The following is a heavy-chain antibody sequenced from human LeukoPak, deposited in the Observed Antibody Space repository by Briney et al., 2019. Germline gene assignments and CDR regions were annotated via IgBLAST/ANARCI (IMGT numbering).Heavy chain of an antibody. CDR2: VRSKASNYAT. CDR3: TRGFSDYFDY. Sequence: GGSLKLSCEASGFSFSGFVLSWVRPASGKGLEWVGRVRSKASNYATVFAESMEGRFTISRDDSKNTVYLHMNSLKSEDTAVYYCTRGFSDYFDYWGQGTLVTVSS. CDR1: GFSFSGFV. V-gene: IGHV3-73*01. D-gene: IGHD2/OR15-2a*01. J-gene: IGHJ4*02.